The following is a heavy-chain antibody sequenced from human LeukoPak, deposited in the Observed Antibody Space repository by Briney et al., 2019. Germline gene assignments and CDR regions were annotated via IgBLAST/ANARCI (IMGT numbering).Heavy chain of an antibody. Sequence: PGGSLRLSCAASGFTFSDYAMHWVRQAPGKGLEWVAVISYDGSNKYYADSVKGRFTISRDNSENTLYLQMNSLRAEDTALYYCARVCYYASGPLSYFDHWGQGTLVTASS. CDR1: GFTFSDYA. J-gene: IGHJ4*02. D-gene: IGHD3-10*01. CDR3: ARVCYYASGPLSYFDH. V-gene: IGHV3-30-3*01. CDR2: ISYDGSNK.